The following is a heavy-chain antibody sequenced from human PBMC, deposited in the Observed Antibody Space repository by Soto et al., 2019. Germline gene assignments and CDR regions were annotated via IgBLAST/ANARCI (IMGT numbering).Heavy chain of an antibody. CDR1: GYTFTNYG. V-gene: IGHV1-18*01. D-gene: IGHD1-26*01. Sequence: ASVKVSCKASGYTFTNYGISWVRQAPGQGLEWMGWISAYNGNTNYAQKLQGRVTMTIDTSTSTGYMELRSLRSDDTAVYYCARASGSSYWFDPWGQGTLVTVSS. J-gene: IGHJ5*02. CDR3: ARASGSSYWFDP. CDR2: ISAYNGNT.